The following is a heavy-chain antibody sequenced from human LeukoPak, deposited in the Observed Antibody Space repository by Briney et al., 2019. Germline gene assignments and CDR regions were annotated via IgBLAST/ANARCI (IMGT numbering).Heavy chain of an antibody. CDR1: GGSISSYY. CDR2: IYYSGST. CDR3: ARRWAAAGKFWFDP. J-gene: IGHJ5*02. V-gene: IGHV4-59*01. Sequence: SETLSLTCTISGGSISSYYWSWIRQPPGKGLEWIGYIYYSGSTNYNPSLKSRVTISVDTSKNQFSLKLSSVTAADTAVYYCARRWAAAGKFWFDPWGQGTLVTVSS. D-gene: IGHD6-13*01.